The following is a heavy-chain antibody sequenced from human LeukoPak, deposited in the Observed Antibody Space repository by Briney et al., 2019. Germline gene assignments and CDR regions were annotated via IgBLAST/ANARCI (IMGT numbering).Heavy chain of an antibody. D-gene: IGHD2-2*01. CDR2: IYYSGST. V-gene: IGHV4-59*12. CDR3: ARLGSSCSSTSCYYYYYYMDV. CDR1: GGSISSYY. Sequence: SETLSLTCTVSGGSISSYYWSWIRQPPGKGLEWIGYIYYSGSTYYNPSLRSRVTISVDTSKNQFSLKLSSVTAADTAVYYCARLGSSCSSTSCYYYYYYMDVWGKGTTVTISS. J-gene: IGHJ6*03.